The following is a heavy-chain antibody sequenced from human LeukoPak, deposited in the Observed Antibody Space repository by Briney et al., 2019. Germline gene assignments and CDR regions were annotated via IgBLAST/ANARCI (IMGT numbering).Heavy chain of an antibody. D-gene: IGHD1-26*01. CDR3: VKDSGSFSFDY. J-gene: IGHJ4*02. Sequence: SVKVSCKASGGTFSSYAISWVRQAPGQGLEWMGRIIPILGIASYAQKFQGRVTMTRDTSTSTVYMEMSSLRSEDTAVYYCVKDSGSFSFDYWGQGTLITVSS. V-gene: IGHV1-69*04. CDR1: GGTFSSYA. CDR2: IIPILGIA.